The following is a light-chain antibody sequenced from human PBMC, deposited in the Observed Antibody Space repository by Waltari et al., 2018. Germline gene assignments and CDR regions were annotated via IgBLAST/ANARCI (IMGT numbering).Light chain of an antibody. CDR1: QSISSN. CDR2: EAS. Sequence: EIVMTQSPDTLSVSPGERATCSCRASQSISSNLAWYQQKPGQGPRLLIYEASTRATSTPARFSGSGSGTDFTLTISSLQSEDSAVYYCPQYNHWPPITFGQGTRLEIK. J-gene: IGKJ5*01. V-gene: IGKV3-15*01. CDR3: PQYNHWPPIT.